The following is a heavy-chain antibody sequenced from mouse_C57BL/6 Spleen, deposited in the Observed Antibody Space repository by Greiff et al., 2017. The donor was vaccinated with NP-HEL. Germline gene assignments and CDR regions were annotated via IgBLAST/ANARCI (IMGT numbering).Heavy chain of an antibody. CDR2: IDPNSGGT. Sequence: QVQLQQPGAELVKPGASVKLSCKASGYTFTSYWMHWVKQRPGRGLEWIGRIDPNSGGTKYNEKFKSKATLTVDKPSSTAYMQISSLTSEDSAVYYCARSGIITTVVATPFDYWGQGTTLTVSS. V-gene: IGHV1-72*01. CDR1: GYTFTSYW. J-gene: IGHJ2*01. D-gene: IGHD1-1*01. CDR3: ARSGIITTVVATPFDY.